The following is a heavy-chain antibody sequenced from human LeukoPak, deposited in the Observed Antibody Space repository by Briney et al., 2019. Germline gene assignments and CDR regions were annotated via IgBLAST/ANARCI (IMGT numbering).Heavy chain of an antibody. D-gene: IGHD3-9*01. J-gene: IGHJ3*02. Sequence: SETLSLTCTVSGGSISSSSYYWGWIRQPPGKGLEWIGSIYYSGSTYYNPSLKSRVTISVDTSKNQFSLKLSSVTAADTAVYYCARVRRDIDAFDIWGQGTMVTVSS. CDR1: GGSISSSSYY. CDR3: ARVRRDIDAFDI. CDR2: IYYSGST. V-gene: IGHV4-39*07.